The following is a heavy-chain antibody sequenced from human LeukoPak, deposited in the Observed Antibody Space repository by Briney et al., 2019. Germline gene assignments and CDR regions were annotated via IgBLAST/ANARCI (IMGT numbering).Heavy chain of an antibody. J-gene: IGHJ4*02. Sequence: PGGSLRLSCVASGFTFSDAWMSWVRQAPGKGLEWVGRIKSKIDGGTIDYGAPVKGRFTISRDDSRNTRYLQMNSLKTEDTAVYYCTTRRQDGCWGQGTLVTVS. D-gene: IGHD6-25*01. V-gene: IGHV3-15*01. CDR3: TTRRQDGC. CDR1: GFTFSDAW. CDR2: IKSKIDGGTI.